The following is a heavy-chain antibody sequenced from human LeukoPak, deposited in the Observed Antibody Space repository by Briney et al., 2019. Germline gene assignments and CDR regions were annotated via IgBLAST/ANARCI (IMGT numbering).Heavy chain of an antibody. Sequence: RGESLKISCKGSGYSFTSYWIGWVRQMPGKGLEWTGIIYPGDSDTRYSPSFQGQVTISADKSISTAYLQWSSLKASDTAMYYCARRAGYYTGSYYYYMDVWGKGTTVTVFS. V-gene: IGHV5-51*01. CDR1: GYSFTSYW. CDR3: ARRAGYYTGSYYYYMDV. J-gene: IGHJ6*03. CDR2: IYPGDSDT. D-gene: IGHD3/OR15-3a*01.